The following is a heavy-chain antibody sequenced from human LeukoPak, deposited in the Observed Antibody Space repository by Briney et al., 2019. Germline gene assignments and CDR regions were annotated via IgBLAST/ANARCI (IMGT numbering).Heavy chain of an antibody. J-gene: IGHJ4*02. V-gene: IGHV1-2*02. CDR2: ISPSSGGT. Sequence: ASVKVSCRASGYIFTGYNMHWVRQPPGQGLEWMGWISPSSGGTNYAQRFQDRVTITRDTSINTVYMELSGLKSDDSAVFYCVKYCGHGGMRDYWGQGTLVTVSS. D-gene: IGHD2/OR15-2a*01. CDR3: VKYCGHGGMRDY. CDR1: GYIFTGYN.